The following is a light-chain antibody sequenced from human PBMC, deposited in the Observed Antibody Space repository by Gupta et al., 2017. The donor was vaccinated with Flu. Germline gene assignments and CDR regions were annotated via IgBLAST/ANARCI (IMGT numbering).Light chain of an antibody. J-gene: IGKJ1*01. CDR1: QSVSNY. Sequence: PGERATLSCRASQSVSNYLAWYQQKPGQAPRLLIYDASNRATGIPARFSGSGSGTDFTLTISSLEPEDFAVYYCQQRSSWPTFGQGTKVEI. CDR2: DAS. V-gene: IGKV3-11*01. CDR3: QQRSSWPT.